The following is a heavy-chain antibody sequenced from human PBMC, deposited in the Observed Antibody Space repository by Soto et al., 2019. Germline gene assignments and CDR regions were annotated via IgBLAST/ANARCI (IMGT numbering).Heavy chain of an antibody. D-gene: IGHD2-15*01. V-gene: IGHV4-34*01. CDR3: VSKLGSCTGGSCNWYFDL. J-gene: IGHJ2*01. Sequence: SETLSLTCAVYGGSFSGFYWSWIRQPPGKGLEWIGEINHSGSTNYNPSLKSRVTMSADTSKNQFSLQLSSVTAADTAVYYCVSKLGSCTGGSCNWYFDLWGRDTLVTVSS. CDR2: INHSGST. CDR1: GGSFSGFY.